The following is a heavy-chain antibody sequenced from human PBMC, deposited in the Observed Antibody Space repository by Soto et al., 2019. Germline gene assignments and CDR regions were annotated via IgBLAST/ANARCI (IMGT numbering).Heavy chain of an antibody. V-gene: IGHV1-2*02. CDR2: INPNSGGT. CDR1: GYTFTGYY. Sequence: SVKVSCKASGYTFTGYYMHWVRQAPGQGLEWMGWINPNSGGTNYAQKFQGRVTMTRDTSISTAYMELSRLRSDDTAVYYCALRTGDVFSFDYWGQGTLVTVSS. J-gene: IGHJ4*02. CDR3: ALRTGDVFSFDY. D-gene: IGHD3-16*01.